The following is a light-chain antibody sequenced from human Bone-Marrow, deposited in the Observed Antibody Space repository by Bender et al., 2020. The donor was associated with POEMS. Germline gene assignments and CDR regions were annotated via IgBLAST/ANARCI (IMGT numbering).Light chain of an antibody. J-gene: IGLJ1*01. V-gene: IGLV2-23*01. CDR2: EAS. Sequence: QSALTQPASVSGSPGQSITISCTGTSSDVGGYDYVSWYQQHPGKAPKLMIYEASKRPSGVSNRFSASKSGNTASLTISGLQAEDEADYYCCSYADISTYVFGSGTKVTVL. CDR1: SSDVGGYDY. CDR3: CSYADISTYV.